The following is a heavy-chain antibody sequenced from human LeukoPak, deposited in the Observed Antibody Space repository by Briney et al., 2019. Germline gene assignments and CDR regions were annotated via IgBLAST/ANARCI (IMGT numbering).Heavy chain of an antibody. Sequence: GGSLRLSCAASGFTFSSYSMNWVRQAPGKGLEWVSSISSSSSYIYYADSVKGRFTISRDNAKNSLYLQMNSLRAEDTAVYYCASTGSGYDNDEFDYWGQGTLVTVSS. CDR1: GFTFSSYS. V-gene: IGHV3-21*01. J-gene: IGHJ4*02. CDR2: ISSSSSYI. D-gene: IGHD5-12*01. CDR3: ASTGSGYDNDEFDY.